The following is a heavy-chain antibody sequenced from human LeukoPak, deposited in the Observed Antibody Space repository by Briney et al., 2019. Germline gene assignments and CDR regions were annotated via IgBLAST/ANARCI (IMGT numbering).Heavy chain of an antibody. J-gene: IGHJ2*01. CDR3: SKVVVTAIDFWYFDL. D-gene: IGHD2-21*02. Sequence: GGSLRLSCAASGFTFSSYSMNWVRQAPGKGLEWVSYISSSGSTIYYADSVKGRFTISRDNAKNSLYLQMNSLRAEDTAVYYCSKVVVTAIDFWYFDLWGRGTLVTVSS. CDR1: GFTFSSYS. CDR2: ISSSGSTI. V-gene: IGHV3-48*04.